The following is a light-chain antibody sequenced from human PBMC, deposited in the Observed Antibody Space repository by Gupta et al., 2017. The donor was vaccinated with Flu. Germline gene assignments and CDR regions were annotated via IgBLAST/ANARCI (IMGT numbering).Light chain of an antibody. CDR1: QSISSW. J-gene: IGKJ1*01. V-gene: IGKV1-5*03. CDR3: QQYNSYSSTWT. Sequence: DIQMTQSPSTLSASVGDRVTITCRASQSISSWLAWYQQKPGKAPKLLIYKASSLESGVPSRFSGSGSGTEFTLTISSLQTDDFATYYCQQYNSYSSTWTFGQGTKVEIK. CDR2: KAS.